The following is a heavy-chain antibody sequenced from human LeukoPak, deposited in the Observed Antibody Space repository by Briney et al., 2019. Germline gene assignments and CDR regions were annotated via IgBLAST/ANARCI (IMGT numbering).Heavy chain of an antibody. CDR1: GGSISTNSYY. D-gene: IGHD6-6*01. V-gene: IGHV4-39*01. J-gene: IGHJ4*02. Sequence: PSETLSLTCTVSGGSISTNSYYWGWIRQPPGKGLEWIGSVSYSGRTYYNPSLKSRVTISVDMSENQFSLRLSSVTAADTAVYYCARLLRGSEARPDYWGQGTLVTVSS. CDR3: ARLLRGSEARPDY. CDR2: VSYSGRT.